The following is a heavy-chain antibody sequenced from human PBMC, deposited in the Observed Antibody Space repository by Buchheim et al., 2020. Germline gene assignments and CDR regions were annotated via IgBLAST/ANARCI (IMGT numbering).Heavy chain of an antibody. CDR2: ITGSGDIV. CDR1: GFTFSLCS. J-gene: IGHJ4*02. Sequence: VELLESGGDLVQPGGSLRLSCAASGFTFSLCSMNWVRQAPGKGLEWIAYITGSGDIVYYADSVQGRFTISRDNAKNPLYLQMNSLNVDDTALYFCARTPGGGGTHYYNYLDSWGQGTL. CDR3: ARTPGGGGTHYYNYLDS. D-gene: IGHD1-26*01. V-gene: IGHV3-48*01.